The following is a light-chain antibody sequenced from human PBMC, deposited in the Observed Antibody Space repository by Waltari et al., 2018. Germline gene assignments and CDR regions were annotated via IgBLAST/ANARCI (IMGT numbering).Light chain of an antibody. CDR3: SSYTTTNTFV. CDR2: DVT. Sequence: QSALTQPASVSGSPGQSISISGTGSTPDVGSHDFVVWYQQHPGKAPQLMVFDVTHRPSGISNRFSGSKSGDTASLTISGLQAEDEAYYYCSSYTTTNTFVFGTGTNVTVV. V-gene: IGLV2-14*01. CDR1: TPDVGSHDF. J-gene: IGLJ1*01.